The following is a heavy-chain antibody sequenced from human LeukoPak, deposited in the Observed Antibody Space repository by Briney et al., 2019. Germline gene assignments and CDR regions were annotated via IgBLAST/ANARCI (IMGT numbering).Heavy chain of an antibody. Sequence: PGGSLRLSCAASGFTVSNNWMNWVRQAPGKGLEWVSLIFSGGDTQYADSVKDRFTISRDASKNTLYLQMSNLRAEDTAVYYCARDPSAVTANTYACGQGTLVTVSS. CDR1: GFTVSNNW. D-gene: IGHD2-2*01. CDR2: IFSGGDT. CDR3: ARDPSAVTANTYA. J-gene: IGHJ5*02. V-gene: IGHV3-66*01.